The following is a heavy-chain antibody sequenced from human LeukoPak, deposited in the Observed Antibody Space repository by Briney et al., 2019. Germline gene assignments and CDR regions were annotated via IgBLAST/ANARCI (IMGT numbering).Heavy chain of an antibody. CDR1: GFTFSSYE. Sequence: GGSLRLSCAASGFTFSSYEMNWVRQAPGKWLGWVSYIGSSVTTIYYADSVKGRFTISRDNAKNSLYLQMTSLRAEDTAVYYCAREEGGNYFDAWGQGTLVTVSS. CDR2: IGSSVTTI. CDR3: AREEGGNYFDA. J-gene: IGHJ4*02. D-gene: IGHD1-26*01. V-gene: IGHV3-48*03.